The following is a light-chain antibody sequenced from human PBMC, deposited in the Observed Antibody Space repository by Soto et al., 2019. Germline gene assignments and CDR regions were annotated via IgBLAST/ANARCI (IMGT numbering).Light chain of an antibody. CDR3: QEYKTYA. J-gene: IGKJ2*01. Sequence: DIPLTQSPSTLSASLAARVAIICRASQSISDWLAWYQQKPGKAPELLISDASTLTPGVPSRFSGSGSGTEFTLIISSLQPDDVATYFCQEYKTYAFGPGTKVDIK. CDR1: QSISDW. V-gene: IGKV1-5*02. CDR2: DAS.